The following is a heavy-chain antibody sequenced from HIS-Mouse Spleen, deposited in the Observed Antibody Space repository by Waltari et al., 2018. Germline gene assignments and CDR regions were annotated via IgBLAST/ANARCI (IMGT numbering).Heavy chain of an antibody. CDR3: AKASSGWLDY. CDR1: GFTFSSYG. Sequence: QVQLVESGGGVVQPGRSLRLSCAASGFTFSSYGMHWVRQAPGKGLEWVAVKSYDGRNKYYADSGKGRFTISRDNSKNTLYLQMNSLRAEDTAVYYCAKASSGWLDYWGQGTLVTVSS. D-gene: IGHD6-19*01. CDR2: KSYDGRNK. J-gene: IGHJ4*02. V-gene: IGHV3-30*18.